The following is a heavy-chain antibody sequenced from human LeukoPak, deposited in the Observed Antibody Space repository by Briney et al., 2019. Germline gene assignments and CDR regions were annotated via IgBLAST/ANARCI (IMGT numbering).Heavy chain of an antibody. J-gene: IGHJ3*02. Sequence: GGSLRLSCAASGFTFSSYEMNWVRQAPGKGLEWVSYISSSGSTIYYADSVKGRFTISRDNAKNSLYLQMNSLRAEDTAVYYCARDLPYYYGNKGGAFDIWGQGTMVTVSS. CDR3: ARDLPYYYGNKGGAFDI. V-gene: IGHV3-48*03. CDR2: ISSSGSTI. CDR1: GFTFSSYE. D-gene: IGHD3-10*01.